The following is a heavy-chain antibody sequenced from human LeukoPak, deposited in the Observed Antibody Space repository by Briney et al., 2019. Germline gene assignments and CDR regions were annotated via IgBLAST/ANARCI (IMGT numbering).Heavy chain of an antibody. CDR2: IIPILGIA. Sequence: SVKVSCKASGGTFSSYAISWVRQAPGQGLEWMGRIIPILGIANYAQKFQGRVTITTDKSTSTAYMELSSLRSEDTAVYYCARDSSLGAVAGTYFDYWGQGTLVTVSS. CDR3: ARDSSLGAVAGTYFDY. CDR1: GGTFSSYA. D-gene: IGHD6-19*01. J-gene: IGHJ4*02. V-gene: IGHV1-69*04.